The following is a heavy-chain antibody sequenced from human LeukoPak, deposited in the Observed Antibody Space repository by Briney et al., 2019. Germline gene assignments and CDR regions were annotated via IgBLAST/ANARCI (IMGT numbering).Heavy chain of an antibody. CDR1: GFTFDDYA. CDR3: ARIVGATRGDY. CDR2: ISWNSGSI. J-gene: IGHJ4*02. Sequence: GGSLRLSCAASGFTFDDYAMHWVRQAPGKGLEWVSGISWNSGSIGYADSVKGRFTISRDNAKNSLYLQMNSLKTEDTAVYYCARIVGATRGDYWGQGTLVTVSS. D-gene: IGHD1-26*01. V-gene: IGHV3-9*01.